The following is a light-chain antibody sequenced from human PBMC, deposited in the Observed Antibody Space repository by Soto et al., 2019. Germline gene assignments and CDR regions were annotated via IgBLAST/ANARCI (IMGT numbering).Light chain of an antibody. CDR3: QQANSFPLT. CDR1: QGISNW. CDR2: TGS. V-gene: IGKV1-12*01. J-gene: IGKJ4*01. Sequence: DIQMTQSPSSVSASVGDRVSITCRASQGISNWLAWYQQKPGRAPKLLIYTGSSLQSGVPSRFSGTGSGTNFTLTISSLQPEDVATYYCQQANSFPLTFGGGTKVEIK.